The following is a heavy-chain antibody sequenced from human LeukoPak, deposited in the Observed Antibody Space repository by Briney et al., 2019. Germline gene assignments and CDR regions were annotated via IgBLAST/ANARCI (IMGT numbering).Heavy chain of an antibody. CDR1: GFALDAHA. D-gene: IGHD1-14*01. V-gene: IGHV3-43*02. J-gene: IGHJ4*02. Sequence: GGSLRLSCAASGFALDAHAMNWVRQAPGKPLEWVSLISGDGGTTHYADSVRGRFTISRDNSRNSLYLQMRSLRTEDTAFYYCAKRSGSPHNFDYWGRGTLVTVSS. CDR2: ISGDGGTT. CDR3: AKRSGSPHNFDY.